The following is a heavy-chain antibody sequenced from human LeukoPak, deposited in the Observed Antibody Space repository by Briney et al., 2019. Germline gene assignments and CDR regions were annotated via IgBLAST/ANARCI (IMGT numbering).Heavy chain of an antibody. Sequence: GGSLRLSCAASGFTFSDYYMSWIRQAPGKGLVWVSRINSDGSSTSYADSVKGRFTISRDNSKNTLYLQMFSLRPEDTAVYFCAKDLILWGQGTVVTVSS. CDR2: INSDGSST. CDR1: GFTFSDYY. CDR3: AKDLIL. V-gene: IGHV3-74*01. J-gene: IGHJ3*01.